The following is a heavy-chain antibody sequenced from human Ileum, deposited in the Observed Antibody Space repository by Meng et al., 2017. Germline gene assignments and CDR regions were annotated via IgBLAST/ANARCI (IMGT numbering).Heavy chain of an antibody. D-gene: IGHD3-16*01. CDR2: ISGSGGGT. J-gene: IGHJ4*02. Sequence: GESLKTSCAASGFTLSNYAMNWVRQAPGKGLEWVSTISGSGGGTYYADPAQGRFTISSDDSKSTLDLQMKSLGAEDTAVYYCAKRLGTYTGYFDYWGPGTLVTVSS. CDR3: AKRLGTYTGYFDY. CDR1: GFTLSNYA. V-gene: IGHV3-23*01.